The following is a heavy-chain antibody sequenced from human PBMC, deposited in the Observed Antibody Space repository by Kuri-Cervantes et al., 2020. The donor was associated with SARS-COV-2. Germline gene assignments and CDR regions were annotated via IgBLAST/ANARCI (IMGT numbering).Heavy chain of an antibody. D-gene: IGHD6-6*01. CDR3: ARLVRQYSSSSSPDY. CDR2: IYYSGST. V-gene: IGHV4-39*01. J-gene: IGHJ4*02. Sequence: SETLSLTCSVSGDSIRSTSCYWGWIRQPPGKGLEWIGNIYYSGSTYYSPSLKSRVTISVDMSKNQFSLNLNSVTAADTAVYYCARLVRQYSSSSSPDYWGQGTLVTVSS. CDR1: GDSIRSTSCY.